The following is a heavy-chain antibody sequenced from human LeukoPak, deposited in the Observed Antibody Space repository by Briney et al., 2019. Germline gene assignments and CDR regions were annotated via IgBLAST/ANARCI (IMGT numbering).Heavy chain of an antibody. Sequence: PGGSLRLSCAASGFTFNSYDMSWVRQAPGKGLEWVSGISSSGSPTYYADAVKGRFSVSRDNSKNTLHLKMNSLRAEDTAVYYCALRGGRAAAGTGRFDYWGQGTLVTVSS. CDR2: ISSSGSPT. CDR3: ALRGGRAAAGTGRFDY. J-gene: IGHJ4*02. D-gene: IGHD6-13*01. V-gene: IGHV3-23*01. CDR1: GFTFNSYD.